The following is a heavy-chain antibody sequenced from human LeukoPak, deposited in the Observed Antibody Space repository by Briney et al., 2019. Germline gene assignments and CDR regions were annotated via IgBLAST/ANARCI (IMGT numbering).Heavy chain of an antibody. Sequence: GGSLRLSCAASGFTFSSYAMHWVRQAPGKGLEWVAVISYDGSNKYYADSVKGRFTISRDNPKNTLYLQMNSLRAEDMAVYYCAKADYVWGSYPKGSWGQGTLVTVSS. J-gene: IGHJ4*02. CDR1: GFTFSSYA. CDR3: AKADYVWGSYPKGS. V-gene: IGHV3-30-3*01. D-gene: IGHD3-16*01. CDR2: ISYDGSNK.